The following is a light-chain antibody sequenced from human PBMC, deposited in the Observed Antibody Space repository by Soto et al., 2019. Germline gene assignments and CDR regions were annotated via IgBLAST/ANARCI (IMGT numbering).Light chain of an antibody. V-gene: IGKV3-20*01. CDR2: GAS. CDR3: QQYGSSPVT. Sequence: EIVLTQSPGTLSLSPGERATLSCRASQSVSSSYLAWYQQKPGQAPRLLIYGASSRATGIPDRFSGSGSGTDFTLTFSRLEHEDFAVYYCQQYGSSPVTFGQGTKVEIK. J-gene: IGKJ1*01. CDR1: QSVSSSY.